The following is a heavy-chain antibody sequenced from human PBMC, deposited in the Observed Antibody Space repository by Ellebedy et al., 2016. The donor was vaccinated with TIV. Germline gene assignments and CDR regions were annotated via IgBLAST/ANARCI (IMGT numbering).Heavy chain of an antibody. V-gene: IGHV3-33*01. D-gene: IGHD1-26*01. CDR1: GFTFTNFG. CDR2: MWHDGSNQ. J-gene: IGHJ4*02. CDR3: ARDSAIATPATTELDY. Sequence: GGSLRLXXAASGFTFTNFGMHWVRQAPGKGLEWVALMWHDGSNQHYLDSVKGRFTISRDNSKSTLYLQMNSLRAEDTAVYYCARDSAIATPATTELDYWGQGTLVTVSS.